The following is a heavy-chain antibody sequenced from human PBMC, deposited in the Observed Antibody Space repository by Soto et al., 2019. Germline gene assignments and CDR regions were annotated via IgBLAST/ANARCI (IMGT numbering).Heavy chain of an antibody. CDR1: GFTFSSYS. J-gene: IGHJ3*02. CDR2: ISSSSSYI. CDR3: ARDAPDDYGDYDAFDI. V-gene: IGHV3-21*01. Sequence: EVQLVESGGGLVKPGGSLRLSCAASGFTFSSYSMNWVRQAPGKGLEWVSSISSSSSYIYYADSVKGRFTISRDNAKNSLCLQMNSLRAEDTAVYYCARDAPDDYGDYDAFDIWGQETMGTVSS. D-gene: IGHD4-17*01.